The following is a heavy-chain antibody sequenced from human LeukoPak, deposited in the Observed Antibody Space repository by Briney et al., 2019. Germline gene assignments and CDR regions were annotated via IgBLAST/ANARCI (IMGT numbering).Heavy chain of an antibody. CDR1: GGSISSSSYY. J-gene: IGHJ4*02. CDR2: IYYSGST. V-gene: IGHV4-39*07. Sequence: SQTLSLTCTVSGGSISSSSYYWGWIRQPPGKGLEWIGSIYYSGSTYYNPSLKSRVTISVDTSKNQFSLKLSSVTAADTAVYYCAKGSGRVRGTLALDFDYWGQGTLVTVSS. D-gene: IGHD3-10*01. CDR3: AKGSGRVRGTLALDFDY.